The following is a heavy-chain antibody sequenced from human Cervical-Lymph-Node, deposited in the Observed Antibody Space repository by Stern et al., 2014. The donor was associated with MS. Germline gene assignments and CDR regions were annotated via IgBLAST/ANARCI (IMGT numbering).Heavy chain of an antibody. CDR1: GYNFIDHA. CDR3: ARHPDYSDFLDF. J-gene: IGHJ4*02. CDR2: INGGPGTT. D-gene: IGHD4-11*01. V-gene: IGHV1-3*01. Sequence: QVQLVQSGAEVKKPGASMTISCKTSGYNFIDHAIHWVRQAPGQRLEWMGWINGGPGTTRYSQKFQGRVSFTRDKAASAAYMDVSSLSPDDTAVYYCARHPDYSDFLDFWGQGTLVTVSS.